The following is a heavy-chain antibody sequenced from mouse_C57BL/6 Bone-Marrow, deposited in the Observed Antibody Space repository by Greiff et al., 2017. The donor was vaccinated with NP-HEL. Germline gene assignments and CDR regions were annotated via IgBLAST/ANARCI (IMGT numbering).Heavy chain of an antibody. D-gene: IGHD1-1*01. J-gene: IGHJ4*01. CDR3: ARHKAHYYYGSSYDAMDY. Sequence: DVQLQESGGGLVQPGGSLKLSCAASGFTFSDYGMAWVRQAPRKGPEWVAFISNLAYSIYYADTVTGRFTISRENAKNTLYLEMSSLRSEDTAMYYCARHKAHYYYGSSYDAMDYWGQGTSVTVSS. CDR2: ISNLAYSI. CDR1: GFTFSDYG. V-gene: IGHV5-15*01.